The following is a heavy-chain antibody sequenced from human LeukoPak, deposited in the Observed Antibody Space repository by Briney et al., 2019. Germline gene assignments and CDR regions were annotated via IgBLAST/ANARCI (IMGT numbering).Heavy chain of an antibody. J-gene: IGHJ4*02. V-gene: IGHV1-18*01. Sequence: GASVNVSCKASGYTFLSYGISWVRQAPGQGLEWMGWICAYNGNTNYAQKLQGRVTMTTDTSTSTAYMELRSLRSDDTAVYYRARVGTLGYCSSTSCLHFDYWGQGTLVTVSS. CDR2: ICAYNGNT. CDR3: ARVGTLGYCSSTSCLHFDY. D-gene: IGHD2-2*01. CDR1: GYTFLSYG.